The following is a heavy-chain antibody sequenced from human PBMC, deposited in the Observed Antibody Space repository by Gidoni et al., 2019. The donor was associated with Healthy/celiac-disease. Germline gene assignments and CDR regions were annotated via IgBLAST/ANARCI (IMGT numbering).Heavy chain of an antibody. J-gene: IGHJ5*02. Sequence: QVQLVESGGGVVQPGRSMRLSCAASGFTFSSYGMHWVRQAPGKGLEWVAVIWYDGSNKYYADSVKGRFTISRDNSKNTLYLQMNSLRAEDTAVYYCARDGWGGTMIVNNWFDPWGQGTLVTVSS. CDR3: ARDGWGGTMIVNNWFDP. V-gene: IGHV3-33*01. CDR1: GFTFSSYG. CDR2: IWYDGSNK. D-gene: IGHD3-22*01.